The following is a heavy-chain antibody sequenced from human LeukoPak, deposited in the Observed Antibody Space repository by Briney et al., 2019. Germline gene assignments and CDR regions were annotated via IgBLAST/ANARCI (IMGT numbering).Heavy chain of an antibody. D-gene: IGHD6-19*01. J-gene: IGHJ6*03. V-gene: IGHV4-61*02. CDR2: IYTSGST. CDR1: GGSISSGSYY. CDR3: ARDLYSSGWYGEKYYYYMDV. Sequence: SETLSLTCTVSGGSISSGSYYWSWIRQPAGKGLEWVGRIYTSGSTNYNPSLKSRVTIPVDTSKNHFSLKLSSVTAADTAVYYCARDLYSSGWYGEKYYYYMDVWGKGTTVTVSS.